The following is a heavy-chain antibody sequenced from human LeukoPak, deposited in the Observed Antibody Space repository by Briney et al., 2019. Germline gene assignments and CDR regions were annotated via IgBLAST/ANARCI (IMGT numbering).Heavy chain of an antibody. D-gene: IGHD5-18*01. J-gene: IGHJ5*02. CDR2: IIPIFGTA. V-gene: IGHV1-69*05. CDR3: ARDTADHYNWLDP. CDR1: GGTFSSYA. Sequence: ASVKVSCKASGGTFSSYAISWVRQAPGQGLEWMGGIIPIFGTANYAQKFQGRVTITTDESTSTAYMELSSLRSEDTAVYYCARDTADHYNWLDPWGQGTLVTVSS.